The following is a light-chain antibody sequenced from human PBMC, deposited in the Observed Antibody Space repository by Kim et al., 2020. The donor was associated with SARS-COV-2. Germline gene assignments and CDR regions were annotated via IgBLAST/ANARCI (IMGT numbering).Light chain of an antibody. Sequence: SVSAGQTANITCSGDKLGDKYACWYQQKPGQSPVLVIYQDSKRPSGIPERFSGSNSGNTATLTISGTQAMDEADYYCQAWDSSTYVFGTGTKVTVL. V-gene: IGLV3-1*01. CDR2: QDS. CDR3: QAWDSSTYV. CDR1: KLGDKY. J-gene: IGLJ1*01.